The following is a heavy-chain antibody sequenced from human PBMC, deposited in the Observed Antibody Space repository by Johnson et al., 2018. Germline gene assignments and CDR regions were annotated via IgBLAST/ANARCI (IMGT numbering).Heavy chain of an antibody. CDR3: ARAAGGDFRSASCTKGLDWFDP. J-gene: IGHJ5*02. CDR2: IYYSGST. V-gene: IGHV4-59*01. CDR1: GGSISSYY. D-gene: IGHD2-2*01. Sequence: QVQLQESGPGLVKPSETLSLPCTVSGGSISSYYWSWIRQPPGKGLEWIGYIYYSGSTNYNPSLKSRVTISVNTSKNQFSLKLSSLTAADPAVYYCARAAGGDFRSASCTKGLDWFDPWGQGTLVTVSS.